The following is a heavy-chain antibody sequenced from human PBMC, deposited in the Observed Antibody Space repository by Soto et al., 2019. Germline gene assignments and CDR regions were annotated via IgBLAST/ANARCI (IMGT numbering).Heavy chain of an antibody. CDR2: ISGSGGST. J-gene: IGHJ5*02. CDR1: GFTFSDYW. V-gene: IGHV3-23*04. Sequence: EVQLVESGGGFVQPGGCLRLSCAASGFTFSDYWMTWVRQAPGKGLEWVSAISGSGGSTYYADSVKGRFTISRDNSKNTLYLQMNSLRAEDTAVYYCAKDRWFDPWGQGTLVTVSS. CDR3: AKDRWFDP.